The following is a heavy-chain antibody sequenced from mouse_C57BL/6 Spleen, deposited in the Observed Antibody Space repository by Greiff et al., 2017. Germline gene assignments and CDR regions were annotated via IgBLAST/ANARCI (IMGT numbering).Heavy chain of an antibody. D-gene: IGHD1-1*01. V-gene: IGHV8-8*01. Sequence: QVTLKVSGPGILQPSQTLSLTCSFSGFSLSTFGMGVGWIRQPSGKGLEWLAHIWWDDDKYYNPALKSRRTSSNDTSKNQVVLKIANVDTADTATYYCARNLYYYCSSLYWYFDVWGTGTTVTVSS. CDR1: GFSLSTFGMG. J-gene: IGHJ1*03. CDR3: ARNLYYYCSSLYWYFDV. CDR2: IWWDDDK.